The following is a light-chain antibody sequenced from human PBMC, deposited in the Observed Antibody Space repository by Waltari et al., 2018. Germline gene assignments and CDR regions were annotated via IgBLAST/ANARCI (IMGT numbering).Light chain of an antibody. CDR1: TGAATSRYS. CDR2: STN. Sequence: QTVLPPEPSLTVSPGGTVTLTCPSSTGAATSRYSPNWVQQKPGQAPRALIYSTNNKHSWTPARFSGSLLGGKAALTLSGVQPEDEAEYYCLLYYGGAGVFGGGTKLTVV. V-gene: IGLV7-43*01. J-gene: IGLJ3*02. CDR3: LLYYGGAGV.